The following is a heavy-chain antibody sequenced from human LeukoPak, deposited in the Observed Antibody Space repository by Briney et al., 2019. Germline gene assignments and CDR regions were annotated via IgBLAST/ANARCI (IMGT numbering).Heavy chain of an antibody. J-gene: IGHJ1*01. V-gene: IGHV1-18*01. CDR1: GYTFTSYG. CDR3: AVEFLDYDFWSGYQGAEYFQH. D-gene: IGHD3-3*01. Sequence: ASVKVSCKASGYTFTSYGISWVRQAPGQGLEWIGWISAYNGNTNYAQKLQGRVTMTTDTSTSTAYMELRSLRSDDTAVYYCAVEFLDYDFWSGYQGAEYFQHWGQGTLVTVSS. CDR2: ISAYNGNT.